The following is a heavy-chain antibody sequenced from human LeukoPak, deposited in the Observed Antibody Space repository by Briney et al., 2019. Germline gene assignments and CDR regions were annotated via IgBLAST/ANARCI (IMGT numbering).Heavy chain of an antibody. Sequence: ASVKVSCKASGYTFTSYDINWVRQATGQGLEWMGWMNPNSGNTGYAQKFQGRVTITRNTSISTAYMELSSLRSEDTAVYYRARKMGSGSYYPFDPWGQGTLVTVSS. V-gene: IGHV1-8*03. D-gene: IGHD3-10*01. CDR1: GYTFTSYD. CDR3: ARKMGSGSYYPFDP. J-gene: IGHJ5*02. CDR2: MNPNSGNT.